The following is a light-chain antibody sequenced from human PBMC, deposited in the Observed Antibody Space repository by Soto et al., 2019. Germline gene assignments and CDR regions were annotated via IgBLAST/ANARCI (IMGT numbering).Light chain of an antibody. CDR1: QSISSW. V-gene: IGKV1-5*03. Sequence: DIQMTQSPSTLSASVGDRVTITCRASQSISSWLAWYQQKPGKAPKLLIYKASSLESGVPSRFSGSGSGTEFTLTISCRQPDDFAAYHCQQYDSYPRTFGQGTKVEIK. CDR2: KAS. J-gene: IGKJ1*01. CDR3: QQYDSYPRT.